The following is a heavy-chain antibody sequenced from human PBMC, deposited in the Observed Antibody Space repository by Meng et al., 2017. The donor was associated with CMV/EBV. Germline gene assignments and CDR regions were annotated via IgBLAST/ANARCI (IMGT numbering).Heavy chain of an antibody. CDR3: ARDPGVVVTNYFDY. J-gene: IGHJ4*02. Sequence: GESLKISCAASGFTLSSYSMNWVRQAPGKGLEWVSYISSSSSTIYYADSVKGRFTISRDNAKNSLYLQMNSLRAEDTAVYYCARDPGVVVTNYFDYWGQGTLVTVSS. CDR1: GFTLSSYS. CDR2: ISSSSSTI. D-gene: IGHD3-22*01. V-gene: IGHV3-48*04.